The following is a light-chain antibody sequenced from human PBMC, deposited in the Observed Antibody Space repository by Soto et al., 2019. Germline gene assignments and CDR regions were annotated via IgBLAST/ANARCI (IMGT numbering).Light chain of an antibody. CDR2: EVS. J-gene: IGLJ2*01. CDR1: SSDVGGYKY. CDR3: SSFTGSDNP. Sequence: QSVLTQPASVSGSPGQSITISCTGTSSDVGGYKYVSWYQQHPDKAPKLIIYEVSQRPSGVPDRFSGSKSGNTASLTVSGLQLEDEADYYCSSFTGSDNPFGGGTKLTVL. V-gene: IGLV2-8*01.